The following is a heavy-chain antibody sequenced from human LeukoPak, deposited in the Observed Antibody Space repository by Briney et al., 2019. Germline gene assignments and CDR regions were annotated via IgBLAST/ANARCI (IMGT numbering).Heavy chain of an antibody. CDR1: GGSISSSSYY. Sequence: PSETLSLTCTVSGGSISSSSYYWGWIRQPPGKGLEWIGSIYYSGSTYYNPSLKSRVTISVDTSKNQFSLKLSSVTAADTAVYYCARDPIGWFDPWGQGTLVTVSS. CDR2: IYYSGST. V-gene: IGHV4-39*07. CDR3: ARDPIGWFDP. J-gene: IGHJ5*02.